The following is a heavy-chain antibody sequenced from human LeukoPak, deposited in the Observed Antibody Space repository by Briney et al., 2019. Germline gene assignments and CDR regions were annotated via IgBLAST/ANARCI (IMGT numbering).Heavy chain of an antibody. D-gene: IGHD3-10*01. CDR1: GDSISSGGYY. CDR3: ARDSYGSGTYLL. V-gene: IGHV4-31*03. CDR2: IHYSGST. Sequence: SQTLSLTCTVSGDSISSGGYYWSWIRQHPGKGLEWIGYIHYSGSTYHNPSLKNRVTISMYTSKNQFSLKLSPVTAADTAVYYCARDSYGSGTYLLWGQGTLVTVSS. J-gene: IGHJ4*02.